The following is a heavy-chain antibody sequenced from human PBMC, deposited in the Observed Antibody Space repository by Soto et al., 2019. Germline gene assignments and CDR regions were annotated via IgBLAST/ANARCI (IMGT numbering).Heavy chain of an antibody. CDR2: ISAYNGNT. V-gene: IGHV1-18*01. J-gene: IGHJ6*02. CDR3: ARDRIDSSGYYGGYYYYGMDV. Sequence: QVQLVQSGAEVKKPGASVKVSCKASGYTFTSYGISWVRQAPGQGLEWMGWISAYNGNTNYAQKLQGRVTMTTDTSPSTAYMELRSLRSDDTAVYYCARDRIDSSGYYGGYYYYGMDVWGQGTTVTVSS. D-gene: IGHD3-22*01. CDR1: GYTFTSYG.